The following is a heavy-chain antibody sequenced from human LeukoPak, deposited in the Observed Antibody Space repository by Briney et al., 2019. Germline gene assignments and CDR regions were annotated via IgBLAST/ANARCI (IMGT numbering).Heavy chain of an antibody. CDR3: AKGVGATAGAIDY. J-gene: IGHJ4*02. V-gene: IGHV3-48*01. D-gene: IGHD1-26*01. Sequence: GGSLRLSCAASGFTFSSYSMNWVRQAPGKGLEWVSYISSSSSTIYYADSVKGRFTISRDNAKNSLYLQMNSLRAEDTAVYYCAKGVGATAGAIDYWGQGTLVTVSS. CDR2: ISSSSSTI. CDR1: GFTFSSYS.